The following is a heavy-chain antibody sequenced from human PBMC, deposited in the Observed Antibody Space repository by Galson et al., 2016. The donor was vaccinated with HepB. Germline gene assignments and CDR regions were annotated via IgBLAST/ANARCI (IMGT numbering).Heavy chain of an antibody. CDR1: GFTFTDYW. CDR2: VNRDGSGT. J-gene: IGHJ3*02. D-gene: IGHD1-26*01. V-gene: IGHV3-7*03. CDR3: LSGFTSGI. Sequence: SLRLSCAASGFTFTDYWMVWVRQAPGKGLEYVANVNRDGSGTHYMDSAKGRLTISRDNARNSVGLQINSLRPEDTGLYYCLSGFTSGIWGQGTMVTVSS.